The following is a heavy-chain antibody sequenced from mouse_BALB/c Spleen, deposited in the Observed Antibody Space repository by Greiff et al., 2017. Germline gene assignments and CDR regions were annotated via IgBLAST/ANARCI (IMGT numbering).Heavy chain of an antibody. CDR3: ARKDGNYVYWYFDV. J-gene: IGHJ1*01. CDR1: GYTFTSYW. V-gene: IGHV1S132*01. Sequence: QVQLKESGAELVKPGASVKLSCKASGYTFTSYWIQWVKQRPGQGLGWIGEIFPGTGTTYYNEKFKGKATLTIDTSSSTAYMQLSSLTSEDSAVYFCARKDGNYVYWYFDVWGAGTTVTVSS. CDR2: IFPGTGTT. D-gene: IGHD2-1*01.